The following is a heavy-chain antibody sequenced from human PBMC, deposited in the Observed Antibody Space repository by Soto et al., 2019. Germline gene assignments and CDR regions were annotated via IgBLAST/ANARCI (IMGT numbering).Heavy chain of an antibody. CDR2: IIPIFGTA. CDR1: GGTFSSYA. CDR3: ATMGTPVTGLYYFDY. V-gene: IGHV1-69*13. J-gene: IGHJ4*02. D-gene: IGHD4-17*01. Sequence: SVKVSCKASGGTFSSYAISWVRQAPGQGLEWMGGIIPIFGTANYAQKFQGRVTITADESKNQFSLDLSSVTAADTAVYYCATMGTPVTGLYYFDYWGQGTLVTVSS.